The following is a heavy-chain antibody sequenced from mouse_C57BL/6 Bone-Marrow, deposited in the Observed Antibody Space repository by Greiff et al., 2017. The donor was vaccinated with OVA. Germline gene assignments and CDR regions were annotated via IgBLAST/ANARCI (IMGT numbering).Heavy chain of an antibody. CDR1: GFTFSDYY. CDR3: ARRDYYGSSYWYFDV. V-gene: IGHV5-12*01. Sequence: EVKVVESGGGLVQPGGSLKLSCAASGFTFSDYYMYWVRQTPEKRLEWVAYISNGGGSTYYPDTVKGRFTISRDNAKNTLYLQMSRLKSEDTAMYYCARRDYYGSSYWYFDVWGTGTTVTVSS. J-gene: IGHJ1*03. D-gene: IGHD1-1*01. CDR2: ISNGGGST.